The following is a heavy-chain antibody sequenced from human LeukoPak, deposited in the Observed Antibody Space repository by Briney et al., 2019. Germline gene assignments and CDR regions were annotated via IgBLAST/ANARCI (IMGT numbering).Heavy chain of an antibody. CDR3: ARAGFFSSGWYWEFDN. CDR1: GFTFSGSA. CDR2: ITDSGSS. V-gene: IGHV4-59*01. J-gene: IGHJ4*02. D-gene: IGHD6-19*01. Sequence: GSLRLFCAASGFTFSGSAIHWVRQSSGKGLEWIGYITDSGSSNYNPSLRSRVTISVDTSKNQFSLKLTSVTAADTALYYCARAGFFSSGWYWEFDNWGQGILVTVSS.